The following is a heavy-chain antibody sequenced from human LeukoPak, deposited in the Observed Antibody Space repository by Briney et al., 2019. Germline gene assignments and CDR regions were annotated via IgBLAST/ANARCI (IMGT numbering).Heavy chain of an antibody. CDR1: GFTFSDYW. J-gene: IGHJ4*02. CDR2: IRSYDSTI. V-gene: IGHV3-11*04. CDR3: AREFRGSNNFDY. Sequence: PGGSLRLSCAVSGFTFSDYWMSWVRQAPGKGLEWVSYIRSYDSTIYYADSVKGRFTISRDNAKNSLYLQMNSLRVEGTAVYYCAREFRGSNNFDYWGQGTLVTVSS. D-gene: IGHD3-10*01.